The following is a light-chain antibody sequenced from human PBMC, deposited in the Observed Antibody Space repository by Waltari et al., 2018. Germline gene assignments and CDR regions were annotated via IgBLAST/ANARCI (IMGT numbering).Light chain of an antibody. CDR2: GAS. J-gene: IGKJ4*01. CDR1: QSISNY. V-gene: IGKV1-16*01. Sequence: DIQMTQPPSSLSASVGDRVTITCRASQSISNYLAWIQQKPGKAPKSLIYGASTLQSGAPSRFSGSGAGTDFTLTISSLQPEDVATYYCQQYQSYPLTFGGGTKVEIK. CDR3: QQYQSYPLT.